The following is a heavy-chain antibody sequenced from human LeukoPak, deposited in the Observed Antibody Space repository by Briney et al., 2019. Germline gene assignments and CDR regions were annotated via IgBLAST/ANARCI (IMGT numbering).Heavy chain of an antibody. CDR3: AREREMATGVDY. J-gene: IGHJ4*02. V-gene: IGHV4-34*01. D-gene: IGHD5-24*01. CDR2: INHSGST. Sequence: SETLSLTCAVYGGSFSGYHWSWIRQPPGKGLEWIGEINHSGSTNYNPSLKSRVTISVDTSKNQFSLKLSSVTAADTAVYYCAREREMATGVDYWGQGTLVTVSS. CDR1: GGSFSGYH.